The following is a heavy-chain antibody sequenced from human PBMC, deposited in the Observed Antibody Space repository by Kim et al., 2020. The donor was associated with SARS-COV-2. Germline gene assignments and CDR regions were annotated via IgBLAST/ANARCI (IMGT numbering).Heavy chain of an antibody. D-gene: IGHD3-10*01. V-gene: IGHV4-61*03. Sequence: SETLCLTCTVSGGSVNSDMYYWSWIRQPPGKGREWLGYVSYTGSTKDDPSLKGRGTMSVDTSNHFFLKVTSVTAADTAVYYCARLKVTGVRGVPYFDVWGQGTLVTLSS. CDR1: GGSVNSDMYY. CDR2: VSYTGST. CDR3: ARLKVTGVRGVPYFDV. J-gene: IGHJ4*02.